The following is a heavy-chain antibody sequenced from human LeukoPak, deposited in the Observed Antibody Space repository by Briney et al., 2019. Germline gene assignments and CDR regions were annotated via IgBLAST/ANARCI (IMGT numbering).Heavy chain of an antibody. D-gene: IGHD3-3*01. CDR2: ISSSGSTI. CDR1: GFTFSDYY. Sequence: GGSLRLSCAASGFTFSDYYMSWLRQAPGKGLEWVSYISSSGSTIYYADSVRGRFTISRDNAKNSLYLQMNSLRAEDTAVYYCARYDFWSGYPYYGMDVWGQGTTVTVSS. CDR3: ARYDFWSGYPYYGMDV. J-gene: IGHJ6*02. V-gene: IGHV3-11*01.